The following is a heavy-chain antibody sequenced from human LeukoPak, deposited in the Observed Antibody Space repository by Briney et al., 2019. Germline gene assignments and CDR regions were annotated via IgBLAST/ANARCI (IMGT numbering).Heavy chain of an antibody. CDR3: ARNPGSYDFWSGYTGYYYYYMDV. J-gene: IGHJ6*03. Sequence: SETLSLTCTVSGGSISSHYWSWIRQPPGKGLEWIGYIYYSGSTNYNPSLKSRVTISVDTSKNQFSLKLSSVTAADTAVYYCARNPGSYDFWSGYTGYYYYYMDVWGKGTTVTVSS. CDR1: GGSISSHY. V-gene: IGHV4-59*11. CDR2: IYYSGST. D-gene: IGHD3-3*01.